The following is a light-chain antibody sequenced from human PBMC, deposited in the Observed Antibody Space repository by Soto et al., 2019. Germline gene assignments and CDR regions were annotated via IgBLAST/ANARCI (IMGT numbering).Light chain of an antibody. Sequence: QSVLTQPASVSGSPGQSITISCTGTSSDVDGYNYVSWYQQHPGKAPKLMIYEVNNRPSGVSNRFSGSKSGNTASLTISGLQAEDEADYYCSSYTSSSTLSVFGTGTKLTVL. CDR3: SSYTSSSTLSV. J-gene: IGLJ1*01. V-gene: IGLV2-14*01. CDR1: SSDVDGYNY. CDR2: EVN.